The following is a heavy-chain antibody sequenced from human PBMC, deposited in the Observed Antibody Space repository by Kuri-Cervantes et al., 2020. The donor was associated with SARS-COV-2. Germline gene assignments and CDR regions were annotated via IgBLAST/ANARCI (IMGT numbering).Heavy chain of an antibody. D-gene: IGHD6-19*01. CDR3: ARRMAVAGTRGYWFDP. CDR1: GYSISSGYY. Sequence: GSLRLSCAVSGYSISSGYYWGWIRQPPGKGLEWIGYIYYSGSTNYNPSLKSRVTTSVDTSKNQFSLKLSSVTAADTAVYYCARRMAVAGTRGYWFDPWGQGTLVTVSS. CDR2: IYYSGST. J-gene: IGHJ5*02. V-gene: IGHV4-61*01.